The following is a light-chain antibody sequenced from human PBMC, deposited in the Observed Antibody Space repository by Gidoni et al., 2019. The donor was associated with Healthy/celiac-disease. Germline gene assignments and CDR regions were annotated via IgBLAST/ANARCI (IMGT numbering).Light chain of an antibody. Sequence: EIVLTQSPGTLSLSPGERATLSCRASQSVSSSYLAWYQQKPGQASRLLIYGASSRATGIPDRFSGSGSGTDFTLTISRLEPEDFAVYYCQQYGSSPPTFXGXTKVEIK. J-gene: IGKJ4*01. CDR1: QSVSSSY. CDR2: GAS. CDR3: QQYGSSPPT. V-gene: IGKV3-20*01.